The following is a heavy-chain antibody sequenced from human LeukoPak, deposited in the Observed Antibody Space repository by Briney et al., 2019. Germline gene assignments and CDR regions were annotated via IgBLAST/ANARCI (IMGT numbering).Heavy chain of an antibody. CDR1: GFTFSSYS. Sequence: KAGGSLRLSCAASGFTFSSYSMNWVRQAPGKGLEWVSSISSSSSYLYYADSVKGRFTISRDNAKNSLYLQMNSLRAEDTAVYYCATHSSSWYYFDYWGQGTLVTVSS. CDR2: ISSSSSYL. V-gene: IGHV3-21*01. J-gene: IGHJ4*02. CDR3: ATHSSSWYYFDY. D-gene: IGHD6-13*01.